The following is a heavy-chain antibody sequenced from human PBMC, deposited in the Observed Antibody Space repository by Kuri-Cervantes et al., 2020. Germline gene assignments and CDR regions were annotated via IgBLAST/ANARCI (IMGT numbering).Heavy chain of an antibody. CDR1: GFTFSSYS. CDR3: ARRVEWRLGSWLDY. J-gene: IGHJ4*02. V-gene: IGHV3-21*01. CDR2: ISSSSSYI. Sequence: GVLKISCAASGFTFSSYSMNWVRQAPGRGLEWVSSISSSSSYIYYADSVKGRFTISRDNAKNSLYLQMNSLRAEDTAVYYCARRVEWRLGSWLDYWGQGTLVTVSS. D-gene: IGHD3-3*01.